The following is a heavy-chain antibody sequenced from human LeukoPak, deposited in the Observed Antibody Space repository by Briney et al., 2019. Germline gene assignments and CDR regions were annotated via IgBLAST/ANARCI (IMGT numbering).Heavy chain of an antibody. CDR2: ISGSGGST. V-gene: IGHV3-23*01. J-gene: IGHJ4*02. CDR1: GFTFSSYA. D-gene: IGHD3-10*01. Sequence: GGSLRLSCAASGFTFSSYAMSWVRQAPGKGLEWVSAISGSGGSTYYADSVKGRFTISRDNSKNTLYLQMNSLRAEDTAVYYCAKDGSGSSTLIGDYWGQGTLVTVSS. CDR3: AKDGSGSSTLIGDY.